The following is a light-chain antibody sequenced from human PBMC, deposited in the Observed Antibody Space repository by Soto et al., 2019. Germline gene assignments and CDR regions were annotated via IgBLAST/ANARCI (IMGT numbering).Light chain of an antibody. J-gene: IGLJ2*01. Sequence: QSALTQPASVSGSPGQSITISCTGTSSDVGGYNYVSWYQQHPGKAPKLMIYDVSNWPSGVSNRFSGSKSGNTASLTISGLQAEDEADYYCSSYTSSSTLVVFGGGTKVTVL. CDR2: DVS. CDR1: SSDVGGYNY. V-gene: IGLV2-14*01. CDR3: SSYTSSSTLVV.